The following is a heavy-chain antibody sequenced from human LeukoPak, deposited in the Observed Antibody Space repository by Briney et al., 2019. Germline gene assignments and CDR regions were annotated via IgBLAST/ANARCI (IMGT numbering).Heavy chain of an antibody. Sequence: ASVKVSCKASGYTFTGYYIYWVRQAPGQGLEWMGWINPNSGDTDYTRKLQGRVTMTRDTSISTAYMELSRLRSDDTAVYYCARDYSRYFDFWGQGTLVTVSS. D-gene: IGHD4-11*01. CDR2: INPNSGDT. CDR3: ARDYSRYFDF. CDR1: GYTFTGYY. J-gene: IGHJ4*02. V-gene: IGHV1-2*02.